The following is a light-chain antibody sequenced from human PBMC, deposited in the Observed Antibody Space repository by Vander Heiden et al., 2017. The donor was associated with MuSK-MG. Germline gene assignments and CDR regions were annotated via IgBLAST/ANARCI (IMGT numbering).Light chain of an antibody. CDR3: QQSYSTPL. Sequence: IQMTQSPSSLSSSVGDRVTITCRASQSISSYLEWYQQKPGKALKLLIYAASSLESGVPSRFSGSGSGIDFTLTSSRLQDEDFASYYCQQSYSTPLFGHGTKVDIK. CDR1: QSISSY. V-gene: IGKV1-39*01. CDR2: AAS. J-gene: IGKJ3*01.